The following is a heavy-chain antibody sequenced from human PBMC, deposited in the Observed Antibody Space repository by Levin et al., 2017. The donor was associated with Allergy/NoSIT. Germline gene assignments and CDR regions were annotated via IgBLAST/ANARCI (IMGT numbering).Heavy chain of an antibody. CDR2: IKQDGSAN. CDR3: AREGLTGYYDLGYYNYYMDV. D-gene: IGHD3-9*01. Sequence: PGGSLRLSCAASGFTFSTYWMSWVRQAPGKGLEWVANIKQDGSANYYVDSVKGRFTISRDNGKNSLYLQMNSLRAEDTAIYYCAREGLTGYYDLGYYNYYMDVWGKGTTVTVSS. J-gene: IGHJ6*03. CDR1: GFTFSTYW. V-gene: IGHV3-7*01.